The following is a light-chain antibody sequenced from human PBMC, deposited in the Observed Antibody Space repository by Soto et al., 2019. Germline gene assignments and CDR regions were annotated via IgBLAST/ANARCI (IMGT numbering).Light chain of an antibody. CDR3: QQYGISHT. J-gene: IGKJ2*01. V-gene: IGKV3-20*01. CDR2: GAS. CDR1: QSVASNY. Sequence: EIVLTQSPGTLSLSPGERATLSCRASQSVASNYLAWYQQKPGQAPRVLIYGASSRATGIPDRFSGSGSGTDFTLISSRLEPEDFAVYYCQQYGISHTFGQGTKLEIK.